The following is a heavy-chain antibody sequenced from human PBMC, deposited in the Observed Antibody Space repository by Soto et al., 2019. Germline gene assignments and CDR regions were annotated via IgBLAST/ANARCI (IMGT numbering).Heavy chain of an antibody. CDR3: AHLPWKQLWPRAPVVY. CDR2: IFSNDEK. Sequence: SGPTLVNPTETLTLTCTVSGFSLSNAGLGVSWIRQPPGKALEWLAHIFSNDEKSYSTSLKSRLTISKNTSKSQVVLIMNNIEPVDTATYYFAHLPWKQLWPRAPVVYWGQGTPVTVSS. J-gene: IGHJ4*02. CDR1: GFSLSNAGLG. D-gene: IGHD5-18*01. V-gene: IGHV2-26*01.